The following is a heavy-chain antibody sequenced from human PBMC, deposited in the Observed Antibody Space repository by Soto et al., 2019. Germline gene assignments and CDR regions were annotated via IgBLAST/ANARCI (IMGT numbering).Heavy chain of an antibody. D-gene: IGHD3-10*01. CDR3: VRDRGTYIDCFDC. V-gene: IGHV6-1*01. CDR1: GDSVSNTSVA. Sequence: SQTLSLTCVTSGDSVSNTSVAWNWIRQSPSRGLEWLGRTYFRSKWFNDYAVSVQNRMTITPDTSRNQFSLQLDSVTPEDTAVYYCVRDRGTYIDCFDCWGQGILVTVSS. J-gene: IGHJ4*02. CDR2: TYFRSKWFN.